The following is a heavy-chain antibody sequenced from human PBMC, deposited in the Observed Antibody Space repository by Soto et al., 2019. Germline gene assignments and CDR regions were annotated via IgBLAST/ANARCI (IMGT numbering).Heavy chain of an antibody. D-gene: IGHD4-17*01. CDR3: ARHPYGGYDAMYV. CDR2: IYPGDSDT. J-gene: IGHJ6*02. Sequence: GESRKISCKGSGYIFTNYWIGWVRQMPGKGLEWMGIIYPGDSDTRYSPSIQGQVTISVDKSVSTAYLQWSSLKASDTAMYYCARHPYGGYDAMYVWGQGTTVTVSS. CDR1: GYIFTNYW. V-gene: IGHV5-51*01.